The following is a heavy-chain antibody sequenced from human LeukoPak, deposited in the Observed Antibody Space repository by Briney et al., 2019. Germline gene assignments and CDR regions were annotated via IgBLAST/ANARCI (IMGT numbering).Heavy chain of an antibody. J-gene: IGHJ5*02. CDR1: GFTFDDYA. CDR2: ISWNSGSI. CDR3: AKDGSGWYWGINWFDP. D-gene: IGHD6-19*01. Sequence: GGSLRLSCAASGFTFDDYAMHWVRQAPGKGLEWVSGISWNSGSIGYADSVKGRFTISRDNSKNTLYLQMNSLRAEDTAVYYCAKDGSGWYWGINWFDPWGQGTLVTVSS. V-gene: IGHV3-9*01.